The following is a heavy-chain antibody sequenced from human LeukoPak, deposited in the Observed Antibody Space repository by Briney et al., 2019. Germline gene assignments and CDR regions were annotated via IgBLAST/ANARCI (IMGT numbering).Heavy chain of an antibody. CDR1: GFTFSDHY. V-gene: IGHV3-72*01. CDR3: ARVVSPVTRGGNDVFDI. CDR2: SRNRAKSYTT. Sequence: GGSLRLSRAASGFTFSDHYMDWVRQAPGKGLEWVGRSRNRAKSYTTDYAASVKARFTISRDNSKNSLYLQMNSLKTEDTAVYYCARVVSPVTRGGNDVFDIWGQGTMVTVSS. J-gene: IGHJ3*02. D-gene: IGHD4-17*01.